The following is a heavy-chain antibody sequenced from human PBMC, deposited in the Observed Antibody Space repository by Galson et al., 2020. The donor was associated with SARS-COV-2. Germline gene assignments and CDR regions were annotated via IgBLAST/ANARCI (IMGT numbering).Heavy chain of an antibody. Sequence: GESLRLSCAASGFTFGRSAMSWVRQPPGKGLEWVSSVTAAGGGTYHADSVKGRFTISRDNSKNTLYLQMNSLRVEDTALSYCAKDQGNDYGDQLDYWGQGTLVSFSS. J-gene: IGHJ4*02. CDR3: AKDQGNDYGDQLDY. CDR2: VTAAGGGT. CDR1: GFTFGRSA. D-gene: IGHD4-17*01. V-gene: IGHV3-23*01.